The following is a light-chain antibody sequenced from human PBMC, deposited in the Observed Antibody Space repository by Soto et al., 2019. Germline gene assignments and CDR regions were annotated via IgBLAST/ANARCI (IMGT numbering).Light chain of an antibody. V-gene: IGKV1-5*03. J-gene: IGKJ2*01. CDR3: QRYNDYQYI. CDR1: QSITTW. Sequence: DIQMTQSPSTLSVSVGDRVTITCLASQSITTWLAWYQQKPGKAPKLLIYKATNLQSGVPSRFSGSGSGTEFSLTISSLQPDDFATYYCQRYNDYQYIFGQGTKLEIK. CDR2: KAT.